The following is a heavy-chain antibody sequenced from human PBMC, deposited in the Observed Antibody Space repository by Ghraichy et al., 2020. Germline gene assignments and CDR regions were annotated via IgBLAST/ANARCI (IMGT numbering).Heavy chain of an antibody. V-gene: IGHV4-34*01. Sequence: SETLSLTCAVYGGSFSGYYWSWIRQPPGKGLEWIGEINHSGSTNYNPSLKSRVTISVDTSKNQFSLKLSSVTAADTAVYYCASFNPGIGSFDYWGQGTLVTVSS. CDR2: INHSGST. J-gene: IGHJ4*02. CDR1: GGSFSGYY. D-gene: IGHD3-10*01. CDR3: ASFNPGIGSFDY.